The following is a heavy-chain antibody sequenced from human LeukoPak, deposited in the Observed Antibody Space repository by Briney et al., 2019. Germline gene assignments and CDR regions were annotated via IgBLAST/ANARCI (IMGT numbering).Heavy chain of an antibody. Sequence: PGGSLRLSCAASGFTFSTYAMSWVRQAPGQGLEWVARIKTKTDGGTTDYTAPVKGRFTISRDDSKNTLYLQMNSLKTEDTAVYYCTTSRVGYWGQGTLVTVSS. CDR3: TTSRVGY. CDR1: GFTFSTYA. CDR2: IKTKTDGGTT. D-gene: IGHD1-26*01. V-gene: IGHV3-15*01. J-gene: IGHJ4*02.